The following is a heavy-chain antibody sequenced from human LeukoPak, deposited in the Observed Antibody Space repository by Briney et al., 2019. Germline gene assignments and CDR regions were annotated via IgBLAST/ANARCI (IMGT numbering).Heavy chain of an antibody. J-gene: IGHJ4*02. CDR1: GYSFATYW. CDR2: VYAGDSDT. Sequence: GESLKISCKGSGYSFATYWIGWVRPVPGRGLEWMGIVYAGDSDTKYSPSFQGHVIVSVDKSINTAHLQWSSLKASDTAIYYCATINHPTRLLYWGQGTLVIVSS. CDR3: ATINHPTRLLY. D-gene: IGHD2/OR15-2a*01. V-gene: IGHV5-51*01.